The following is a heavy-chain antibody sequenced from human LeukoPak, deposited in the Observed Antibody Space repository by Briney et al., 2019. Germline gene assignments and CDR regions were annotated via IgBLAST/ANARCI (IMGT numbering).Heavy chain of an antibody. V-gene: IGHV4-59*01. CDR3: VLGANWFDP. CDR1: GGSTSSYY. CDR2: TYYSGST. D-gene: IGHD2-15*01. Sequence: SETLSLTCTVSGGSTSSYYWTWIRQSPGKGLEWIGYTYYSGSTNYNPSLKSRVTISVDTSKNQFSLKLSSVTAADTAMYYCVLGANWFDPWGQGTLVTVSS. J-gene: IGHJ5*02.